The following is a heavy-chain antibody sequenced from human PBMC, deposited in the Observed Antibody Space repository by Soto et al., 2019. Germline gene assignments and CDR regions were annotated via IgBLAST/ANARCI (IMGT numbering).Heavy chain of an antibody. D-gene: IGHD2-2*01. V-gene: IGHV3-11*06. J-gene: IGHJ6*02. CDR1: GFTFSDYY. CDR3: ARIVPAAPKGGMDV. CDR2: ISSSSSYT. Sequence: VGSLRLSCAASGFTFSDYYMSWIRQAPGKGLEWVSYISSSSSYTNYADSVKGRFTISRDNAKNSLYLQMNSLRAEDTAVYYCARIVPAAPKGGMDVWGQGTTVTVSS.